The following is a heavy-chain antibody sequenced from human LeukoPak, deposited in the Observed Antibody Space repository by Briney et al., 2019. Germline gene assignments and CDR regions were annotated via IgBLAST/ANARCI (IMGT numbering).Heavy chain of an antibody. CDR3: ARLTDNHPILTGYQFSLYFDF. CDR2: IKPNGGGT. J-gene: IGHJ4*02. V-gene: IGHV1-2*02. D-gene: IGHD3-9*01. Sequence: ASVKVSCKASGYTFTGYYIHWVRQAPGQGLEWMGWIKPNGGGTKYAQKFQGRVTITRDTSIGTAYMELSRLRSDDTAVYYCARLTDNHPILTGYQFSLYFDFWGQGTLVTVSS. CDR1: GYTFTGYY.